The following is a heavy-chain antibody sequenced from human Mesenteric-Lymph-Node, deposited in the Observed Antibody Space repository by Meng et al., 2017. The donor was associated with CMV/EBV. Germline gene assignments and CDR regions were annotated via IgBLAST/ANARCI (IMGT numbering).Heavy chain of an antibody. CDR3: ASIYDSSGYYYRD. CDR1: GFTFSYYY. J-gene: IGHJ4*02. V-gene: IGHV3-11*06. Sequence: ASGFTFSYYYMSWIRQAPGKGLEWVSYISSSSSYTNYADSVKGRFTISRDNAKNSLYLQMNSLRAEDTAVYYCASIYDSSGYYYRDWGQGTLVTVSS. CDR2: ISSSSSYT. D-gene: IGHD3-22*01.